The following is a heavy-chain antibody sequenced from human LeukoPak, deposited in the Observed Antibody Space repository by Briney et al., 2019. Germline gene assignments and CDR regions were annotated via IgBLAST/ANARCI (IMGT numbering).Heavy chain of an antibody. Sequence: PSETLSLTCAVYGGSFSGYYWSWIRQPPGKGLEWIGEINHSGSTNYNPSLKSRVTISVDTSKNQFSLKLSSVTAADTAVYYCARGPHVLMVYAPVDYWGQGTLVTVSS. J-gene: IGHJ4*02. V-gene: IGHV4-34*01. D-gene: IGHD2-8*01. CDR3: ARGPHVLMVYAPVDY. CDR2: INHSGST. CDR1: GGSFSGYY.